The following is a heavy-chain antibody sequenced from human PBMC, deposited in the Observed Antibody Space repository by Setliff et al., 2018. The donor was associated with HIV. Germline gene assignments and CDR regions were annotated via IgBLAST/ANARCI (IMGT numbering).Heavy chain of an antibody. Sequence: GESLKISCKGSGYSFTNYWIGWVRQMPGKGLEWMGIIYPGDSDTRYSPSFQGQVTISADKSISTAYLQWSSLKASDTAMYYCARASAAAGKAYYYYGMDVWGQGTTVTVS. V-gene: IGHV5-51*01. D-gene: IGHD6-13*01. CDR1: GYSFTNYW. CDR3: ARASAAAGKAYYYYGMDV. J-gene: IGHJ6*02. CDR2: IYPGDSDT.